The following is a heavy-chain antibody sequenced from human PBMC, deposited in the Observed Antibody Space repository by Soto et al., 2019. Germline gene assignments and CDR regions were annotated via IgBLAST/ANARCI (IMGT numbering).Heavy chain of an antibody. J-gene: IGHJ6*02. CDR1: GGTFSSYT. CDR3: AREEASGSYYYYYYYYGMDV. Sequence: ASVKVSCKASGGTFSSYTISWVRQAPGQGLEWMGRIIPILGIANYAQKFQGRVTITADKSTSTAYMELSSLRSEDTAVYYCAREEASGSYYYYYYYYGMDVWGQGTKVTVS. D-gene: IGHD3-10*01. V-gene: IGHV1-69*04. CDR2: IIPILGIA.